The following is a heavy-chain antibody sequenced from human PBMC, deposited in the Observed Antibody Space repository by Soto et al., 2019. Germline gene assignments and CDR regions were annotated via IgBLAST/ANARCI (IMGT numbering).Heavy chain of an antibody. V-gene: IGHV3-74*01. D-gene: IGHD1-26*01. CDR2: INSDGSST. CDR3: ASAGGFVDY. Sequence: GVSLRLSFAASGFTFSSYGMHWVRQAPGKGLVWVSRINSDGSSTSYADSVKGRFTISRDNAKNTLYLQMNSLRAEDTAVYYCASAGGFVDYWGQGTLVTVSS. J-gene: IGHJ4*02. CDR1: GFTFSSYG.